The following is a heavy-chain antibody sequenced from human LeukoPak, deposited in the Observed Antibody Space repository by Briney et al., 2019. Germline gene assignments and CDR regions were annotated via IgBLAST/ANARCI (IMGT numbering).Heavy chain of an antibody. D-gene: IGHD4-17*01. Sequence: SGGSLRLSCAASGFTFSSYSMNWVRQAPGKGLEWVSFISTSSNRKYYADSVKGRFTISRDNAKNSLYLQMDSLRDEDTAVYYCARGETSVTSSLHPWGQGTLVTVSS. J-gene: IGHJ5*02. CDR1: GFTFSSYS. V-gene: IGHV3-48*02. CDR2: ISTSSNRK. CDR3: ARGETSVTSSLHP.